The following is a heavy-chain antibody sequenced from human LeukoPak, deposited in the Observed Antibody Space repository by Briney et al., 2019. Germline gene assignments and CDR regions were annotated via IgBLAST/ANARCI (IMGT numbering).Heavy chain of an antibody. CDR1: GFTFSSYA. V-gene: IGHV3-30*04. J-gene: IGHJ4*02. D-gene: IGHD1-26*01. CDR2: ISYDASNK. CDR3: ARERGATTDRYPDY. Sequence: GGSLRLSCAASGFTFSSYAMHWVRQAPGKGLECVAVISYDASNKYYADSVKGRFTISRDNSKNTLSLQMNSLRAEDTAVYYCARERGATTDRYPDYWGQGTLVTVSS.